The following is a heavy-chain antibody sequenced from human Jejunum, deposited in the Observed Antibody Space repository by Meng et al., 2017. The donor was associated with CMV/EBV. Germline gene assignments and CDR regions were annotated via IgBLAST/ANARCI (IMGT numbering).Heavy chain of an antibody. CDR2: ISSTSSTT. CDR1: GFTFSSNS. CDR3: ARNPPGKGFVDY. D-gene: IGHD1-1*01. V-gene: IGHV3-48*04. J-gene: IGHJ4*02. Sequence: AASGFTFSSNSRNWVRQAPGKGLEWVSYISSTSSTTHYADSMKGRFTISRDNAKNSLYLQMNSLRGEDTAVYYCARNPPGKGFVDYWGQGTLVTVSS.